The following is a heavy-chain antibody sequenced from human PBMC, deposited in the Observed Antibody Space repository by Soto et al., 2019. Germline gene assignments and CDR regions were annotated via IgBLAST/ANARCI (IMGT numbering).Heavy chain of an antibody. D-gene: IGHD3-22*01. CDR2: ISYDGSNK. CDR1: GFTFSSYG. J-gene: IGHJ4*02. Sequence: PGGSLRLSCAASGFTFSSYGMHWVRQAPGKGLEWVAVISYDGSNKYYADSVKGRFTISRDNSKNTLYLQMNSLRAEDTAVYYCAKELHYDSSGYYSVFDYWGQGTLVTVSS. V-gene: IGHV3-30*18. CDR3: AKELHYDSSGYYSVFDY.